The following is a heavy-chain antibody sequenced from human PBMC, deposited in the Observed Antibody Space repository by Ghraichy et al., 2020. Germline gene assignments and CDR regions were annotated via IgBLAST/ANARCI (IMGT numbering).Heavy chain of an antibody. J-gene: IGHJ3*02. CDR2: INAYNGDT. Sequence: ASVKVSCKASGYAFTSYGISWVRQAPGQGLEWMGWINAYNGDTNYAQNLQGRVTMTTDTSTGTVYMGLRSLRSDETAVYYCARLLMPVTTNEAFDIWGQGTMVTVSS. CDR3: ARLLMPVTTNEAFDI. CDR1: GYAFTSYG. V-gene: IGHV1-18*01. D-gene: IGHD4-17*01.